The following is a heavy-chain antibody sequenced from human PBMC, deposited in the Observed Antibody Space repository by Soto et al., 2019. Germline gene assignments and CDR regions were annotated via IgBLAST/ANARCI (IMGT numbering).Heavy chain of an antibody. J-gene: IGHJ4*02. CDR1: GGSISSINW. V-gene: IGHV4-4*02. CDR2: IFHFGGT. Sequence: QVQLQESGPGLVKPSETLSLTCAVSGGSISSINWWSWVRQPPEKGLEWIGEIFHFGGTNYNPSLKSHLSVSVDKSKNHFSLKLTSVTAADTAMYYCARGSYASKFDSWGQGTLVTVSS. D-gene: IGHD3-16*01. CDR3: ARGSYASKFDS.